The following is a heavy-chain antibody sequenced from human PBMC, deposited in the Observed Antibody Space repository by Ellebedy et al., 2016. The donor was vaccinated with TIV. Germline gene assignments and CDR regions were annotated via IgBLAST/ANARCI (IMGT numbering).Heavy chain of an antibody. V-gene: IGHV7-4-1*02. Sequence: AASVKVSCKASGYTFSTSGLNWVRQAPGQGLEWMGWINTNTGNPTYAQGFTGRFVFSLDTSVSTAYLQISTLKAEDTAVYYCARDGYGLSDAFDYWGQGTLVTVSS. D-gene: IGHD6-13*01. CDR3: ARDGYGLSDAFDY. CDR1: GYTFSTSG. CDR2: INTNTGNP. J-gene: IGHJ4*02.